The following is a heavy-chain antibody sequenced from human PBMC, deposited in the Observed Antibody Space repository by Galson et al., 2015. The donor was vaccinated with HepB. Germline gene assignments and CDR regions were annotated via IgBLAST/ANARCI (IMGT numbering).Heavy chain of an antibody. Sequence: SLRLSCAASGFTFNSYALNWVRQAPGKGLEWVSGINNSGGGTYYADSVKGRFTISRDNSKNTVNLQMNSLRAEDTALYYCAKGRYYDSSVFDVWGQGTTVTVTS. CDR3: AKGRYYDSSVFDV. J-gene: IGHJ6*02. CDR1: GFTFNSYA. D-gene: IGHD3-22*01. V-gene: IGHV3-23*01. CDR2: INNSGGGT.